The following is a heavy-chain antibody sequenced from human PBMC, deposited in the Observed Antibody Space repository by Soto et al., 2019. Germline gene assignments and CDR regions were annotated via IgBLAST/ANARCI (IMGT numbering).Heavy chain of an antibody. Sequence: ASVKVSCKASGYTFSSYGISWVRQAPGQGLEWMGWISVHNGDTNYAQKFQGRVTMTTDKSTSTVFMELRSLRSDDTALYYCTVGVRFYGPDSLDMWGQGTMVTVSS. CDR2: ISVHNGDT. D-gene: IGHD3-3*01. V-gene: IGHV1-18*01. CDR1: GYTFSSYG. CDR3: TVGVRFYGPDSLDM. J-gene: IGHJ3*02.